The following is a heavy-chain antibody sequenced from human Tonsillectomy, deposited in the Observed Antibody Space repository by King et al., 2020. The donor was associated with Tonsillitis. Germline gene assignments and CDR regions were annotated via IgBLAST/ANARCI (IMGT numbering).Heavy chain of an antibody. CDR2: ISYDGSNK. D-gene: IGHD1-20*01. J-gene: IGHJ4*02. Sequence: VQLVESGGGVVQPGRSLRLSCAASGFTFSSYGMHWVRQAPGKGLEWVAVISYDGSNKYYADSVKGRLTISRYNSKNTLYLQMNSLRAEDTAVYYCAKDGGLTGTTSYYFDYWGQGTLVTVSS. V-gene: IGHV3-30*18. CDR3: AKDGGLTGTTSYYFDY. CDR1: GFTFSSYG.